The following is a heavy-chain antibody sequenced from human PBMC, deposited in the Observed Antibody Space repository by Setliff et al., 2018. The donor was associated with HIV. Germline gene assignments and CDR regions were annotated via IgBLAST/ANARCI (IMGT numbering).Heavy chain of an antibody. CDR1: GGTFSNFA. CDR2: AIPMYGTA. D-gene: IGHD1-26*01. Sequence: ASVKVSCKASGGTFSNFAVNWVRQAPGQGLEWMGGAIPMYGTANYAQNFGDRITITAERSTTTVYLELRSLTSEDTAVYFCARDRGAYYECFDQWGQGTLVTVSS. J-gene: IGHJ4*02. CDR3: ARDRGAYYECFDQ. V-gene: IGHV1-69*06.